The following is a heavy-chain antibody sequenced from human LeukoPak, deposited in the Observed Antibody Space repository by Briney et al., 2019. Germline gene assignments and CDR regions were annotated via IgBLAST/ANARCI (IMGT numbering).Heavy chain of an antibody. CDR1: GYTFTSYA. J-gene: IGHJ4*02. Sequence: GASVKVSCKASGYTFTSYAMHWVRQAPGQRLEWMGWMNAGNGNRKYSQKFQGRVTITRDTSASTAYTEPSSLRSEDTAVYYCSRIDGYSGYAKEDYWGQRTLVTASS. CDR3: SRIDGYSGYAKEDY. D-gene: IGHD5-12*01. V-gene: IGHV1-3*01. CDR2: MNAGNGNR.